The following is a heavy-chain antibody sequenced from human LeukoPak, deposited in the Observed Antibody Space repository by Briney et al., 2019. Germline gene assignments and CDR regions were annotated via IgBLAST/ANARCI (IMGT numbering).Heavy chain of an antibody. D-gene: IGHD2-15*01. Sequence: GRSLRLSCAASGFPFNDYAMHWVRQAPGKGLEWVSGINWNGDDTAYSDSVKGRFTISRDNAKISLFLQMNSLRNEDTALYYCAKGGDCSGGTCLTTIDFWGQGTLVTVSS. CDR2: INWNGDDT. CDR1: GFPFNDYA. V-gene: IGHV3-9*01. CDR3: AKGGDCSGGTCLTTIDF. J-gene: IGHJ4*02.